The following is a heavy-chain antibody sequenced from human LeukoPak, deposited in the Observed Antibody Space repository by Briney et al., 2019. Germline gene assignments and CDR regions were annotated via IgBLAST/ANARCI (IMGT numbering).Heavy chain of an antibody. V-gene: IGHV4-39*01. CDR1: GGSISSYY. D-gene: IGHD6-13*01. Sequence: PSETLSLTCTVSGGSISSYYWSWIRQPPGKGLEWIGSIYYSGSTYYNPSLKSRVTISVDTSKNQFSLKLSSVTAADTAVYYCARYYTGIAAAELAPWFDPWGQGTLVTVSS. J-gene: IGHJ5*02. CDR3: ARYYTGIAAAELAPWFDP. CDR2: IYYSGST.